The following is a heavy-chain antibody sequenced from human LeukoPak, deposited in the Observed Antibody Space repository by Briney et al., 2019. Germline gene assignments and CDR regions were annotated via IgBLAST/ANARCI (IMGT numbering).Heavy chain of an antibody. D-gene: IGHD1-26*01. CDR3: AKDASVGALSLGDFDY. Sequence: GGSLRLSCAASGFTFSNYGMHWVRQAPGKGLEWVGFIRYDGRNKYYADFVKGRFTISRDNSKNTLYLQMNSLRAEDTAVYYCAKDASVGALSLGDFDYWGQGTLVTVSS. V-gene: IGHV3-30*02. CDR2: IRYDGRNK. CDR1: GFTFSNYG. J-gene: IGHJ4*02.